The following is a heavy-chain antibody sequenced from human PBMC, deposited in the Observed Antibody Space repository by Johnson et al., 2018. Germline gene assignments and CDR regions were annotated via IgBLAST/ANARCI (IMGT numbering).Heavy chain of an antibody. CDR3: ARGSGYYGGTGYMDV. CDR1: GFTFGTSA. Sequence: QVQLVESGGGVVQPGRSLRLSCAASGFTFGTSAMHWVRQAPGKGLEWVAAISYDENNKYYSDSLRGRFTISRDNSKNTLFLQMTGLRTGDTAVYYCARGSGYYGGTGYMDVWGKGTTVTVSS. J-gene: IGHJ6*03. V-gene: IGHV3-30*03. CDR2: ISYDENNK. D-gene: IGHD4-23*01.